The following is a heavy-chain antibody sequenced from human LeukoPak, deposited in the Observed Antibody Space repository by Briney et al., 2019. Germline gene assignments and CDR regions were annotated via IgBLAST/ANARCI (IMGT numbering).Heavy chain of an antibody. D-gene: IGHD1-26*01. CDR2: IYSGGST. CDR1: GFTFSDYY. Sequence: GGSLRLSCAASGFTFSDYYMSWIRQAPGKGLEWVSVIYSGGSTYYADSVKGRFTISRDNSKNTLYLQMNSLRAEDTAVYYCARLTDGSYYHYWGQGTLVTVSS. J-gene: IGHJ4*02. CDR3: ARLTDGSYYHY. V-gene: IGHV3-53*01.